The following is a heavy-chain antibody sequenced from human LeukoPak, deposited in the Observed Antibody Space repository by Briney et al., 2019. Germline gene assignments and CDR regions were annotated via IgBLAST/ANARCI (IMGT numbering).Heavy chain of an antibody. CDR3: ARGAWTAYYFDY. Sequence: GGSLRLSCEASGFTFSSYWMHWARQAPGKGLVWVSRIKSDGSNYYADSVKGRFIISRDNAKNTLYLQMNSLRAEDTAVYYCARGAWTAYYFDYWGQGTLVTVSS. CDR1: GFTFSSYW. V-gene: IGHV3-74*01. J-gene: IGHJ4*02. D-gene: IGHD3/OR15-3a*01. CDR2: IKSDGSN.